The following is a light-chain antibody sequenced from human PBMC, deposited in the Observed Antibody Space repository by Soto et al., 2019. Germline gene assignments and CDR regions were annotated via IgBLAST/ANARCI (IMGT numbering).Light chain of an antibody. V-gene: IGLV2-14*01. Sequence: QSALTQPSSLSGSPGQSITTSCPGTSSDVGGYNYVSWYRQHPGKAPKLMIYDVSNRPSGVSNRFSGSKSGNTASLTISGLQAEDEADYYCSSYTSSSTLIVFGTGTKVTVL. J-gene: IGLJ1*01. CDR1: SSDVGGYNY. CDR3: SSYTSSSTLIV. CDR2: DVS.